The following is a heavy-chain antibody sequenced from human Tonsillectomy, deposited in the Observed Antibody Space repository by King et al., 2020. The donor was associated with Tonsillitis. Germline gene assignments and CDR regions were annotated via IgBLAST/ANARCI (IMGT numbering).Heavy chain of an antibody. CDR1: GFSVTTSGMR. CDR3: ARKADDAYGDAYDI. D-gene: IGHD4-17*01. Sequence: TLKESGPALVKPTQTLTLTCTLSGFSVTTSGMRVSWIRQPPGKALEWLARIDWDDDKFYSPSLETRLTISKDSSKNQVVLTMTNMDPIDTGTYFCARKADDAYGDAYDIWGQGTMVTVS. CDR2: IDWDDDK. V-gene: IGHV2-70*04. J-gene: IGHJ3*02.